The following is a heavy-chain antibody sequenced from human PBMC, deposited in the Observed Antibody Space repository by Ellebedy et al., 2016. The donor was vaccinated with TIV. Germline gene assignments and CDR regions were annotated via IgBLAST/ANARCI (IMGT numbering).Heavy chain of an antibody. CDR2: IRYRSRWSN. V-gene: IGHV6-1*01. J-gene: IGHJ3*02. Sequence: QTLSLTCAISVDSVSSPTSICNWIRQSPSRGLELLGRIRYRSRWSNNYAVTVKSRITINPYTSKNQFSLQLNSVTPEDTAVYYFARDPPIGAGVTKNAFGIWGQGTVVTVSS. CDR3: ARDPPIGAGVTKNAFGI. CDR1: VDSVSSPTSI. D-gene: IGHD4-11*01.